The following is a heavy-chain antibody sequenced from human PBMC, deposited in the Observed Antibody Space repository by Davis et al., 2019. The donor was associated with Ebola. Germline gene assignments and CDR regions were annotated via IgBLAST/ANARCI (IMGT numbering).Heavy chain of an antibody. CDR2: ISAYNGNT. V-gene: IGHV1-18*01. D-gene: IGHD2-15*01. J-gene: IGHJ6*04. CDR3: ARGSAWGIDCSGGSCYSLSSLYYGMDV. CDR1: GYTFTSYG. Sequence: AASVKVSCKASGYTFTSYGISWVRQAPGQGLEWMGWISAYNGNTNYAQKLQGRVTMTTDTSTITAYMELRSLRSDDTAVYHCARGSAWGIDCSGGSCYSLSSLYYGMDVWGKGTTVTVSS.